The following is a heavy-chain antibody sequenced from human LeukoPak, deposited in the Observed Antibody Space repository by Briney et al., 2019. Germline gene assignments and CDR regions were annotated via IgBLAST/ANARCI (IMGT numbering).Heavy chain of an antibody. J-gene: IGHJ4*02. CDR1: GFTFSSYS. Sequence: PGGSLRLSCAASGFTFSSYSMSWVRQAPGKGLEWVSLITGNGGRSYHTDSVKGRFTISRDNSKNTVSLDMSSLRAEDTAVSSCAKGPLGGTSATSDSWGQGTLVPVSS. V-gene: IGHV3-23*01. CDR3: AKGPLGGTSATSDS. D-gene: IGHD6-25*01. CDR2: ITGNGGRS.